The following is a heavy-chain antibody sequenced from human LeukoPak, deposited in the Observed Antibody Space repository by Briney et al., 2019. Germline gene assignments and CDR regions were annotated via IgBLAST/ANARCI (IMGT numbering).Heavy chain of an antibody. Sequence: GGSLRLSCAASGFTFSSYAMSWVRQAPGKGLEWVSAISGSGGSTYYADSVKGRFTISRDTSKNTLYLQMNSLRAEDTAMYYCARDMQNYYDSGRPWYFDLWGRGTLVTVSS. CDR1: GFTFSSYA. V-gene: IGHV3-23*01. CDR2: ISGSGGST. D-gene: IGHD3-10*01. J-gene: IGHJ2*01. CDR3: ARDMQNYYDSGRPWYFDL.